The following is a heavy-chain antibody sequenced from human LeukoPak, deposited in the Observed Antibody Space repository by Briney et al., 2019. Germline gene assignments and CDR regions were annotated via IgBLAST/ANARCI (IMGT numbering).Heavy chain of an antibody. V-gene: IGHV4-34*01. Sequence: SETLSLTCAVYGGSFSGYYWSWIRQPPGKGLEWIGEINHSGSTNYNPSLKSQVTISVDTSKNQFSLKLSSVTAADTAVYYCARSGNISNWVYQLLNWFDPWGQGTLVTVSS. CDR2: INHSGST. CDR3: ARSGNISNWVYQLLNWFDP. D-gene: IGHD2-2*01. CDR1: GGSFSGYY. J-gene: IGHJ5*02.